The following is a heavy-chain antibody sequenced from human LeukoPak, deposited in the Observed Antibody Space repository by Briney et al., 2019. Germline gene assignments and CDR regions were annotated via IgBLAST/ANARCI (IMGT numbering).Heavy chain of an antibody. Sequence: PSETLSLTCTVSGDSFSPYYWSWIRQPPGKGLEWIGYFYSGGTAYYNSSLKSRVTTSVDTSKNQFSLKLASVTAADTAVYYCARSQRQILSCMAVCGQGTTVTVSS. D-gene: IGHD2-8*02. J-gene: IGHJ6*02. CDR1: GDSFSPYY. CDR2: FYSGGTA. CDR3: ARSQRQILSCMAV. V-gene: IGHV4-59*01.